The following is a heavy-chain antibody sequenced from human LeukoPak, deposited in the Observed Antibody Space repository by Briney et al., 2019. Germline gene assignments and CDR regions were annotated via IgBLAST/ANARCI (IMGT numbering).Heavy chain of an antibody. D-gene: IGHD5-12*01. Sequence: GGSLRLSCAASGFTFSSYWMSWVRQAPGKGLEWVANIKQDGSGKYYVDSVKGRFTISRDNAKNSLYLQMNSLRAEDTAVYYCARGSSGYGDAFDIWGQGTMVTVSS. J-gene: IGHJ3*02. V-gene: IGHV3-7*01. CDR3: ARGSSGYGDAFDI. CDR1: GFTFSSYW. CDR2: IKQDGSGK.